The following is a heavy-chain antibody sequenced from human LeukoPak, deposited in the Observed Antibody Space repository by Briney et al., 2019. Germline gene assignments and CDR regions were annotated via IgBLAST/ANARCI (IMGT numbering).Heavy chain of an antibody. CDR3: AREVGDCSGGSGYFPDRELFDY. CDR2: IYYSGST. CDR1: GGSISSGDYY. V-gene: IGHV4-30-4*01. Sequence: SETLSLTCTVSGGSISSGDYYWSWSRQPPGRGLEWIGYIYYSGSTYYNPSLKSRVTISVDTSKNQFSLKLSSVTAADTAVYYCAREVGDCSGGSGYFPDRELFDYWGQGTLVTVSS. J-gene: IGHJ4*02. D-gene: IGHD2-15*01.